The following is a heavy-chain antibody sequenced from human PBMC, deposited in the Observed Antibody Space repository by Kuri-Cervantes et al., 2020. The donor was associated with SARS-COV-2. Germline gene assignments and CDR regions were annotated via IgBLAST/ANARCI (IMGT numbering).Heavy chain of an antibody. D-gene: IGHD5-24*01. J-gene: IGHJ4*02. CDR2: IDWHDDK. CDR3: ARMGDGYDFEY. V-gene: IGHV2-70*04. CDR1: GFSLNTNGNR. Sequence: SGPTLVKPTDTLTVTCTLSGFSLNTNGNRVSWIRQTPGKALEWLARIDWHDDKFYSTSLKISLIIPKDTSKNQVVLTLINVDSGDTGTYYCARMGDGYDFEYWGQGTVVTVSS.